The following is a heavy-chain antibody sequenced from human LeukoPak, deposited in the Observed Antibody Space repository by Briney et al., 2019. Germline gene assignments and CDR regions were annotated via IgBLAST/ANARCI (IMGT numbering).Heavy chain of an antibody. Sequence: GGSLRLSCAASGFTFSSYSMNWVRQAPGKGLEWVSSISSSSSYIYYADSVKGRFTISRDNAKNSLYLQMNSLRAEDTAVYYCARVLAAAGTGYWGQGTLVTVSS. CDR1: GFTFSSYS. CDR3: ARVLAAAGTGY. D-gene: IGHD6-13*01. J-gene: IGHJ4*02. V-gene: IGHV3-21*01. CDR2: ISSSSSYI.